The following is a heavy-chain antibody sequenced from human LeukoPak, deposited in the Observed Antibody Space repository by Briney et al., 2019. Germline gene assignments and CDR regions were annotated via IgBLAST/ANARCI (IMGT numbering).Heavy chain of an antibody. CDR1: GFTVSTYY. V-gene: IGHV3-53*01. D-gene: IGHD2-2*01. Sequence: SGGSMRLSCAASGFTVSTYYMTWVRQAPGKGLECDSVIYSGGSTYYADCVKGRFTVSRDNSKNTLYLQMNSLRAEDTAMYYCARGLGYCTSTTCLLPFDYWGQGTLVTVSS. CDR2: IYSGGST. CDR3: ARGLGYCTSTTCLLPFDY. J-gene: IGHJ4*02.